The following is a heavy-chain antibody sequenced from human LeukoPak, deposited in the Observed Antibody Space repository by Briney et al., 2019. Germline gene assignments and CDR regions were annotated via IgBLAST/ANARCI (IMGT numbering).Heavy chain of an antibody. D-gene: IGHD3-10*01. CDR2: IKQDGSEK. CDR3: ARRGSGSYYIIYHYYMDV. V-gene: IGHV3-7*01. Sequence: GGSLRLSCAASGFTFSSYWMSWVRQAPGKGLEWVANIKQDGSEKYYVDSVKGRFTISRDNAKNSLYLQMNSLRAEDTAVYYCARRGSGSYYIIYHYYMDVWGKGTTVTVSS. J-gene: IGHJ6*03. CDR1: GFTFSSYW.